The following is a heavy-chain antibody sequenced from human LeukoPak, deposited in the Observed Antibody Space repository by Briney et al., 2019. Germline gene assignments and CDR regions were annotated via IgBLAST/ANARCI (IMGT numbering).Heavy chain of an antibody. CDR1: GFTFSDYY. J-gene: IGHJ4*02. D-gene: IGHD6-25*01. CDR2: IGNSVSGNII. V-gene: IGHV3-11*04. CDR3: ARERGHHFEY. Sequence: GGSLRLSCAASGFTFSDYYMSWIRQAPGKGLDWVSHIGNSVSGNIIYYADSVMGRFTISRDNDKNSLYLQMNRLRDEDMAVYYCARERGHHFEYWGQGTLVTVSS.